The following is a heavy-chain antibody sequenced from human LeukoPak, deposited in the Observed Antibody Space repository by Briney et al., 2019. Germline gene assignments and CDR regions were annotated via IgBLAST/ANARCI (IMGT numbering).Heavy chain of an antibody. V-gene: IGHV3-33*01. CDR1: GFTFSSYG. Sequence: GGSLRLSCAASGFTFSSYGMHWVRQAPGKGLEWVAVIWYDGSNKYYADSVKGRSTISRGNSKNTLYLQMNSLRAEDTAVYYSASMYYDSSGYYYVGEYFQHWGQGTLVTVSS. D-gene: IGHD3-22*01. CDR3: ASMYYDSSGYYYVGEYFQH. J-gene: IGHJ1*01. CDR2: IWYDGSNK.